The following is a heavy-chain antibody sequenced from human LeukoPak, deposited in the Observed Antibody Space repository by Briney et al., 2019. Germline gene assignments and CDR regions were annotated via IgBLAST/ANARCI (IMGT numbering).Heavy chain of an antibody. CDR2: IYYSGST. V-gene: IGHV4-39*07. Sequence: SETLSLTCTVSGGSISSSSYYWGWIRQPPGKGLEWIGSIYYSGSTYYNPSLKSRVTISVDTSKNQFSLKLSSVTAADTAVYYCASLGLHSSSWYPGYFDYWGQGTLVTVSS. CDR3: ASLGLHSSSWYPGYFDY. D-gene: IGHD6-13*01. J-gene: IGHJ4*02. CDR1: GGSISSSSYY.